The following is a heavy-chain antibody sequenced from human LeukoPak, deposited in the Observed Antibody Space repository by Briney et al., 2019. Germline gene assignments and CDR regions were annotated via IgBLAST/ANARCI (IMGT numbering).Heavy chain of an antibody. D-gene: IGHD5-18*01. CDR2: ISGSGGST. J-gene: IGHJ5*01. Sequence: PGGSLRLSCAASGFTFSSYAMSWVRQAPGKGLEWVSAISGSGGSTYYADSVKGRFTISRDNSKNTLYLQMNSLRAEDTAVYYCATERGYSYGYDGFDPWGQGTLVTVSS. CDR1: GFTFSSYA. CDR3: ATERGYSYGYDGFDP. V-gene: IGHV3-23*01.